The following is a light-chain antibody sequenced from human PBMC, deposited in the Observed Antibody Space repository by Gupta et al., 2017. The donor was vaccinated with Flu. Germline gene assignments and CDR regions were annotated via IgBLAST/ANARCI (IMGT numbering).Light chain of an antibody. Sequence: EVGLTQSPAHLSLSPGETATLSCRASQYVSTYLAWYQHNPGQAARLLILDTSNRATGIPARFSGGGSGTYFTLTINVLEPEDVAVYYCQQRVKCPPTFGGGTKVEI. CDR2: DTS. J-gene: IGKJ4*01. V-gene: IGKV3-11*01. CDR3: QQRVKCPPT. CDR1: QYVSTY.